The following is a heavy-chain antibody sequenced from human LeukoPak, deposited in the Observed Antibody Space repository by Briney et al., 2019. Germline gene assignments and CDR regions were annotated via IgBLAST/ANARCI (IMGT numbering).Heavy chain of an antibody. D-gene: IGHD1-14*01. V-gene: IGHV3-21*01. CDR3: ARDTPEPGLYAFDI. CDR2: ISSSSSYI. CDR1: GFTFSSYS. J-gene: IGHJ3*02. Sequence: GGSLRLSCAASGFTFSSYSMNWVRQAPGKWLEWVSSISSSSSYIYYADSVKGRFTISTDNAKNSLYLQMNSLRAEDTAVYYCARDTPEPGLYAFDIWGQGTMVTVSS.